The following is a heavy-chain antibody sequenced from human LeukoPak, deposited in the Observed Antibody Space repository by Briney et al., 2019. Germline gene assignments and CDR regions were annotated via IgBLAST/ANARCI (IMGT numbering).Heavy chain of an antibody. D-gene: IGHD3-3*01. Sequence: SETLSLTCAVYGGSFCGYYWSWIRQPPGKGREWIGEINHSGSTNYNPSLKSRVTISVDTSKNQFSLKLSSVTAADTAVYYCARVGPQQYDFWSGYRRPFDYWGQGTLVTVSS. CDR1: GGSFCGYY. J-gene: IGHJ4*02. V-gene: IGHV4-34*01. CDR3: ARVGPQQYDFWSGYRRPFDY. CDR2: INHSGST.